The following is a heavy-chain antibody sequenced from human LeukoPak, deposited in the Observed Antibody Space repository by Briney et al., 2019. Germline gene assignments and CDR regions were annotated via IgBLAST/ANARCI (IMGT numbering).Heavy chain of an antibody. CDR3: TTDYGITGTTNDY. Sequence: GGSLRLSCAASGFTFSNAWMSWVRQAPGKGLEWVGRIKSKTDGGTTDYAAPVKGRFTISRDDSKNTLYLQMNSLKTEDTAVYYCTTDYGITGTTNDYWGQGTLVTVSS. D-gene: IGHD1-7*01. CDR1: GFTFSNAW. CDR2: IKSKTDGGTT. J-gene: IGHJ4*02. V-gene: IGHV3-15*01.